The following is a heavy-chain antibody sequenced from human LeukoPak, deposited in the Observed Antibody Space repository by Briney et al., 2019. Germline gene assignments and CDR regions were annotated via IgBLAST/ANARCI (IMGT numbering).Heavy chain of an antibody. CDR2: ISGSGADT. CDR1: GFTFSSYA. J-gene: IGHJ4*02. Sequence: GGSLRLSCAGSGFTFSSYAMSWVRQAPGKGLEWVSAISGSGADTYYADSVKGRFTISRDNSKNTLFLQMNSLRAEDSAVYYCAKDTTTHTVTTQYFDYWGQGSLVTVSS. D-gene: IGHD4-17*01. CDR3: AKDTTTHTVTTQYFDY. V-gene: IGHV3-23*01.